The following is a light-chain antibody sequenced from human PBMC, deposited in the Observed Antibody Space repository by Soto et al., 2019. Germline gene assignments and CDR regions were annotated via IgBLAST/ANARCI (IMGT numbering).Light chain of an antibody. J-gene: IGKJ2*01. CDR1: QSVTNRY. Sequence: ENVLTQSPGILSLSPGERATLSCRATQSVTNRYFAWYQQKPGQAPRLLIYGISSRATAIPVRFSGSGSGTDFTLTISRLEPEDFVVYYCQQYSTLPHTFGQGTKLEVK. CDR3: QQYSTLPHT. V-gene: IGKV3-20*01. CDR2: GIS.